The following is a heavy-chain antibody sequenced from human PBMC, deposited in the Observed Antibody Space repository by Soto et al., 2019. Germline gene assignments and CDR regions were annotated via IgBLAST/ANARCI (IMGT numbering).Heavy chain of an antibody. D-gene: IGHD2-15*01. V-gene: IGHV4-31*03. CDR3: AREGLYWFDP. CDR1: GGSISSGGYY. Sequence: NPSETLSLTCTVSGGSISSGGYYWSWIRQHPGKGLEWIGYIYYSGSTYYNPSLKSRVTISVDTSKNQFSLKLSSVTAADTAVYYCAREGLYWFDPWGQGTLVTVSS. CDR2: IYYSGST. J-gene: IGHJ5*02.